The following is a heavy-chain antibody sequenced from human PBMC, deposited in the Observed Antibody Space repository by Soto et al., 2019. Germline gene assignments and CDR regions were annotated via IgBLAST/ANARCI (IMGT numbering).Heavy chain of an antibody. D-gene: IGHD3-3*01. V-gene: IGHV3-30-3*01. Sequence: GGSLRLSCAASGFTFISYAMHWVRQAPGKGLEWVAVISYDGSNKYYADSVKGRFTISRDNSKNTLYLQMNSLRAEGTAVYYCARGRYYDFWSGYYSTAEWFDPWGQGTLVTV. CDR2: ISYDGSNK. CDR1: GFTFISYA. J-gene: IGHJ5*02. CDR3: ARGRYYDFWSGYYSTAEWFDP.